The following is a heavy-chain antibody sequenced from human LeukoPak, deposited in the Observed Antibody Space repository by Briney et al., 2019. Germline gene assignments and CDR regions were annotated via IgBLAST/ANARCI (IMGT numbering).Heavy chain of an antibody. D-gene: IGHD6-19*01. J-gene: IGHJ5*02. CDR3: AREVNEVAGITAGLFVP. CDR1: GGSISSSSYY. CDR2: IYYSGST. V-gene: IGHV4-39*07. Sequence: SETLSLTCTVSGGSISSSSYYWGWIRQPPGKGLEWIGSIYYSGSTYYNPSLKSRVTISVDTSKNQFSLKLSSVTAADTAVYYCAREVNEVAGITAGLFVPWGQGTLVTVSS.